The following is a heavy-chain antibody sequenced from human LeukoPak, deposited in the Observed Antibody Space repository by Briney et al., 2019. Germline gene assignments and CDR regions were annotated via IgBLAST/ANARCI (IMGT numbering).Heavy chain of an antibody. CDR2: INPNSGGT. V-gene: IGHV1-2*02. CDR3: ARDPWRRYFDWFTQIDY. D-gene: IGHD3-9*01. J-gene: IGHJ4*02. Sequence: ASVKVSCKASGYIFTGYYMHWVRQAPGQGLEWMGWINPNSGGTNYAQKFQGRVTMTRDTSISTAYMELSRLRSDDTAVYYCARDPWRRYFDWFTQIDYWGQGTLVIVSS. CDR1: GYIFTGYY.